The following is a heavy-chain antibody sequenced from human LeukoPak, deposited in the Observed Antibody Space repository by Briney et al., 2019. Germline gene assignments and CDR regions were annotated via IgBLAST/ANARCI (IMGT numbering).Heavy chain of an antibody. CDR1: GFTFSTYA. D-gene: IGHD2-15*01. CDR2: ISGSGVTT. V-gene: IGHV3-23*01. Sequence: GGSLRLSCAASGFTFSTYAMTWVRQAPGKGLEWVSGISGSGVTTYYADSVKGRFTISGDNSKNTLYLQMNSLRADDTAVYYCAKGTCSGGRCSFDYWGQGTLVTVSS. CDR3: AKGTCSGGRCSFDY. J-gene: IGHJ4*02.